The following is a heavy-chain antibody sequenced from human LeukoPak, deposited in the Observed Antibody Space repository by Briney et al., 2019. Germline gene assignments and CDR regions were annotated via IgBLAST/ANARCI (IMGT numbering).Heavy chain of an antibody. CDR3: ARGSYSSTWYFFDY. CDR1: GVSVTSGSYY. CDR2: IYYTGTT. V-gene: IGHV4-61*01. Sequence: SETLSLTCTVSGVSVTSGSYYWSWIRQPPGMGLEWIGYIYYTGTTNYNPSLKSRVTISLDTSKNQFSLKLSSVTAADTAVYYCARGSYSSTWYFFDYWGQGTLVTVSS. D-gene: IGHD6-6*01. J-gene: IGHJ4*02.